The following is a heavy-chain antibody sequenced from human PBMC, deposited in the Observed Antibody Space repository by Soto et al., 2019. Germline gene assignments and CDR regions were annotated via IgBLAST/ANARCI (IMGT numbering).Heavy chain of an antibody. J-gene: IGHJ4*02. Sequence: TGGSLRLSCAASGFTFSSYGMHWVRQAPGKGLEWVAVISYDGSNKYYADSVKGRFTISRDNSKNTLYLQMNSLRAEDTAVYYCAKGRFLEWLLPYYFDYWGQGTLVTVSS. V-gene: IGHV3-30*18. CDR2: ISYDGSNK. CDR1: GFTFSSYG. D-gene: IGHD3-3*01. CDR3: AKGRFLEWLLPYYFDY.